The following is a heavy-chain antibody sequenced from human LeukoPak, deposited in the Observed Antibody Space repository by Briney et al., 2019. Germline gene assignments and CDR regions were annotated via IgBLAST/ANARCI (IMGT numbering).Heavy chain of an antibody. D-gene: IGHD6-13*01. CDR1: GFTFNHYG. J-gene: IGHJ5*02. V-gene: IGHV3-30*18. CDR2: ISYDGSNK. CDR3: AKDRYSSSWYGWFDP. Sequence: GGSLRLTCTASGFTFNHYGMHWVRQAPGKGLEWVAVISYDGSNKYYADSVKGRFTISRDNSKNTLYLQMNSLRAEDTAVYYCAKDRYSSSWYGWFDPWGQGTLVTVSS.